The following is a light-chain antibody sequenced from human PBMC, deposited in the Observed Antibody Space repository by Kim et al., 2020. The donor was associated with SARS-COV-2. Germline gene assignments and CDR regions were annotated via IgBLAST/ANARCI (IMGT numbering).Light chain of an antibody. CDR3: QQRSNWPPYT. V-gene: IGKV3-11*01. CDR1: QSVSSY. CDR2: DAS. Sequence: PGERAPLSCRASQSVSSYLAWYQQKPGQAPRLLIYDASNRATGIPARFSGSGSGTDFTLTISSLEPEDFAVYYCQQRSNWPPYTFGQGTKLEI. J-gene: IGKJ2*01.